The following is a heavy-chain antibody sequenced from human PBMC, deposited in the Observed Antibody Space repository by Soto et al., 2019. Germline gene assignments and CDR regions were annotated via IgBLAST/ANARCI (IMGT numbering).Heavy chain of an antibody. D-gene: IGHD3-22*01. V-gene: IGHV1-46*01. CDR1: GYTFTTYH. CDR3: AREGPYYYDSSGSLDV. Sequence: QVQLVQSGAEVKKPGASVKVSCRASGYTFTTYHIHWVRQAPGQGLEWMGIIIPNGGSTNYVQKFQGRVTMTSDTSTSTVYMELSSLRSEDTAVYYCAREGPYYYDSSGSLDVWGQGTTVTVSS. CDR2: IIPNGGST. J-gene: IGHJ6*02.